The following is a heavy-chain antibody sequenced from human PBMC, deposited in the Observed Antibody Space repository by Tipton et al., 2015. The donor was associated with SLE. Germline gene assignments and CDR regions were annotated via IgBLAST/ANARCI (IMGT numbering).Heavy chain of an antibody. Sequence: TLSLTCAVYGGSVRGYYWSWIRQAPGKGLEWIGEINHSGIINYNPSLKSRVTISGDTPKNQFSLKLSSVTAADTAVYYCARLNMATDFWGQGTLVTVSS. D-gene: IGHD5-12*01. V-gene: IGHV4-34*01. CDR1: GGSVRGYY. J-gene: IGHJ4*02. CDR3: ARLNMATDF. CDR2: INHSGII.